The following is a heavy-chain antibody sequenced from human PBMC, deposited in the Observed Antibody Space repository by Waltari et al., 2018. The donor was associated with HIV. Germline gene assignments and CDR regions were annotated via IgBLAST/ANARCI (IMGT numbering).Heavy chain of an antibody. CDR2: IYPGDSDT. CDR1: GYTFSSYW. CDR3: ARHPDYGDYPDY. D-gene: IGHD4-17*01. Sequence: DVQLVQSGAEVIKPGESLNISCKASGYTFSSYWIAWVRQMSGKGLEWMGIIYPGDSDTRYSPSFQGQVTISVDESIRTAYLQLSSLRASDTAIYYCARHPDYGDYPDYWGQGTLVTVSS. J-gene: IGHJ4*02. V-gene: IGHV5-51*01.